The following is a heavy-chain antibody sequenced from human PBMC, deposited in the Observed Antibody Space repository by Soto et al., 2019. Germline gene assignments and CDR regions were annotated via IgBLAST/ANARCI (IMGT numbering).Heavy chain of an antibody. CDR3: AKSGYSSSWYTPNYYYYYYMDV. Sequence: QVQLVQSGAEVKKPGSSVKVSCQASGGTFSSYTISWVRQAPGQGLEWMGRIIPILGIANYAQKFQGRVTITADKSTSTAYMELSSLRSEDTAVYYCAKSGYSSSWYTPNYYYYYYMDVWGKGTTVTVSS. CDR1: GGTFSSYT. V-gene: IGHV1-69*02. CDR2: IIPILGIA. D-gene: IGHD6-13*01. J-gene: IGHJ6*03.